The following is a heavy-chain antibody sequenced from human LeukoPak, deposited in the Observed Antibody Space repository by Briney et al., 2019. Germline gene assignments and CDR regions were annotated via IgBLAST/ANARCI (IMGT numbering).Heavy chain of an antibody. CDR3: ARGIEAGPFDY. CDR1: GGSFSGYY. D-gene: IGHD3-10*01. Sequence: ETLSLTCAVYGGSFSGYYWSWIRQPPGKGLEWIGEINHSGSTNYNPSLKSRVTISVDTSKNQFSLKLSSVTAADTAVYYCARGIEAGPFDYWGQGTLVTVSS. CDR2: INHSGST. V-gene: IGHV4-34*01. J-gene: IGHJ4*02.